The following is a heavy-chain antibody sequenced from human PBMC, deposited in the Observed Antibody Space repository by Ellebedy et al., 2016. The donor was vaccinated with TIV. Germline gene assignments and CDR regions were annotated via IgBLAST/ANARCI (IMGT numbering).Heavy chain of an antibody. J-gene: IGHJ4*02. CDR1: GGPISTYY. CDR2: IYYSGIT. CDR3: ARHCDSSGYYRGCFDY. Sequence: SETLSLTXTVSGGPISTYYWRWIRQPPGKGLEWIGYIYYSGITNYNPSLESRVTISVDTSKNQFSLKLSSVTAADTAVYHCARHCDSSGYYRGCFDYWGQGALVTVSS. V-gene: IGHV4-59*08. D-gene: IGHD3-22*01.